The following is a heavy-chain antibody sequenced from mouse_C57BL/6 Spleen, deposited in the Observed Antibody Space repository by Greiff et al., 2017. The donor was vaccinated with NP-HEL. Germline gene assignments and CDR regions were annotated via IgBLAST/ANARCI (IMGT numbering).Heavy chain of an antibody. CDR2: IDPSDSYT. CDR3: GRKGGGNDSYWYFDV. CDR1: GYTFTSYW. J-gene: IGHJ1*03. D-gene: IGHD2-4*01. Sequence: VQLQQPGAELVMPGASVKLSCKASGYTFTSYWMHWVKQRPGQGLEWIGEIDPSDSYTNYNQKFKGKSTLTVDKSSSTAYMQLSSLTSEDSAVYYWGRKGGGNDSYWYFDVWGTGTTVTVSS. V-gene: IGHV1-69*01.